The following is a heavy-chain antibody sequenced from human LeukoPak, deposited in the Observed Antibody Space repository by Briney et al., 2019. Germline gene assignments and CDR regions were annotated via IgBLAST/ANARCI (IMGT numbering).Heavy chain of an antibody. V-gene: IGHV3-7*01. Sequence: GGSLRLSCAASGLTFSGSWITWIRQAPGKGLEWVASMKPDGSEKWYVDSVKGRFTISRDNAKNSLYLQMNSLRAEDTAVYYCARAGYYGSGSYEPNWFDPWGQGTLVTVSS. J-gene: IGHJ5*02. CDR3: ARAGYYGSGSYEPNWFDP. CDR2: MKPDGSEK. CDR1: GLTFSGSW. D-gene: IGHD3-10*01.